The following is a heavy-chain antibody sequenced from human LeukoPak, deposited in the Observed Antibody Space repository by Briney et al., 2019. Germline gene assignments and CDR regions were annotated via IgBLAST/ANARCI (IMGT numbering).Heavy chain of an antibody. CDR3: ARTDSSDWYVYDY. CDR1: GGSFSGYY. D-gene: IGHD6-19*01. Sequence: SETLSLTCAVYGGSFSGYYWSWIRQPPGKGLEWIGEINHSGSTNYNPSLKSRVTISVDTSKNQFSLKLGSVTAADTAVYYCARTDSSDWYVYDYWGQGTLVTVSS. J-gene: IGHJ4*02. V-gene: IGHV4-34*01. CDR2: INHSGST.